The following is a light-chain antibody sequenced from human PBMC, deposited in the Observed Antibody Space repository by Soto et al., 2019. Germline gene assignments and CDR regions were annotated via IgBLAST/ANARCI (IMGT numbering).Light chain of an antibody. J-gene: IGKJ1*01. CDR2: AAS. Sequence: DIQMTQSPSSLSASVGDRVTITCRASQSISSYLNWYQQKPGKAPKLLIYAASSLQSGVPSRFSGSGSGTDFTLTISSLQPEDFATYYCLQSYSTHWTFGQGTKVEIK. CDR3: LQSYSTHWT. CDR1: QSISSY. V-gene: IGKV1-39*01.